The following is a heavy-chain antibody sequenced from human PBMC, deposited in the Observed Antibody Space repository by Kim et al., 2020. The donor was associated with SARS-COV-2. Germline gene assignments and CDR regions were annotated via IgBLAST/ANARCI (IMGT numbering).Heavy chain of an antibody. Sequence: SETLSLTCTVSSGSISSDAHNWAWIRQPPGKGLEWIGSIHYSGSTSYNPSLERRVTTSIDTSKNEFSLKLTSVTAADTVVYYCAGLAVVGWATNEYWGQGSLVTVSS. J-gene: IGHJ4*02. V-gene: IGHV4-39*01. CDR1: SGSISSDAHN. CDR3: AGLAVVGWATNEY. CDR2: IHYSGST. D-gene: IGHD5-12*01.